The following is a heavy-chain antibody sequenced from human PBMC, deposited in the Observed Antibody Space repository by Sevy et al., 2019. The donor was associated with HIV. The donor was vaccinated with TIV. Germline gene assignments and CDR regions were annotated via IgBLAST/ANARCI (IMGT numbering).Heavy chain of an antibody. Sequence: GGSLRLSCAASGLTFNIYAMTWVRQAPGKGLEWVSTISVSGGSTYYADSVKGRFTISRDNSKNTLYLQMNSLRAEDTAVYYCAKDHDNNWFDPWGQGTLVTVSS. J-gene: IGHJ5*02. CDR3: AKDHDNNWFDP. CDR1: GLTFNIYA. V-gene: IGHV3-23*01. D-gene: IGHD3-9*01. CDR2: ISVSGGST.